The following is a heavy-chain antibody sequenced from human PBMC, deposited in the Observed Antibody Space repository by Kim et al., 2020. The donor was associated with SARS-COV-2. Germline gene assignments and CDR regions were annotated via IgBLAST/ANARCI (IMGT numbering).Heavy chain of an antibody. D-gene: IGHD1-26*01. Sequence: TTGYADSVKGRFTISRDNAKNTMYLQMNSLRAEDTAVYYCVSRRWDSGTFWGQGTLVTVSS. J-gene: IGHJ4*02. CDR2: TT. CDR3: VSRRWDSGTF. V-gene: IGHV3-74*01.